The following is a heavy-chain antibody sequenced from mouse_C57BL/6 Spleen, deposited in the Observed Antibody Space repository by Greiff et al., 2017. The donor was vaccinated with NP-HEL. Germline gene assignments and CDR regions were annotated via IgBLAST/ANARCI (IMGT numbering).Heavy chain of an antibody. CDR3: ARPPYDGYRFAY. D-gene: IGHD2-3*01. Sequence: EVMLVESGGGLVKPGGSLKLSCAASGFTFSSYTMSWVRQTPEKRLEWVATFSGGGGNTYYPDSVKGRFTISRDNAKNTLYLQMSSLRSEDTALYYCARPPYDGYRFAYWGQGTLVTVSA. J-gene: IGHJ3*01. CDR1: GFTFSSYT. V-gene: IGHV5-9*01. CDR2: FSGGGGNT.